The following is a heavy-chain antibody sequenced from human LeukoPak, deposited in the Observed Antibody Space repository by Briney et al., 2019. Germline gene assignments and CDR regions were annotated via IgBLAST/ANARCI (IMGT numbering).Heavy chain of an antibody. V-gene: IGHV3-23*01. CDR2: ISDSGGDT. CDR1: GLTFSSYS. CDR3: AKDAAGPEY. D-gene: IGHD6-13*01. J-gene: IGHJ4*02. Sequence: GGSLRLSCVVSGLTFSSYSMSWVRQAPGKGLEWVSGISDSGGDTWYPDSVKGRFTISRDTSKNTLFRQMNSLRVEDTAIYYCAKDAAGPEYWGQGTLVTVST.